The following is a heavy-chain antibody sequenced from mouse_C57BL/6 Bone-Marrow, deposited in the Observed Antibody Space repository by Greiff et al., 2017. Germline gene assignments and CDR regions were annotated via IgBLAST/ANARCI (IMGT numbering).Heavy chain of an antibody. Sequence: EVKLQQSGAELVRPGASVKLSCTASGFNFKDDYMHWVKQRPEQGLEWIGWIDPENGDTEYASKFQGKATITADTSSNTAYLQLSSLTSEDTAVYYCTRWLLAYWGQGTTLTVSS. D-gene: IGHD2-3*01. CDR2: IDPENGDT. CDR1: GFNFKDDY. CDR3: TRWLLAY. J-gene: IGHJ2*01. V-gene: IGHV14-4*01.